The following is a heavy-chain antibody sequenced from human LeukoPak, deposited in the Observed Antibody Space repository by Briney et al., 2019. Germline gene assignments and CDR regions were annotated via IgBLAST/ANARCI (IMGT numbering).Heavy chain of an antibody. V-gene: IGHV3-23*01. Sequence: GGSLRLSCAASGFTFSSYAMSWVRQAPGKGLEWVSTITSSGGDTFYADSVKGRFTVSRDNAKSTLSPQMNSLRAEDTAIYYCAKYYYDSTSYYRSWGQGTLVTVSS. CDR1: GFTFSSYA. D-gene: IGHD3-22*01. CDR3: AKYYYDSTSYYRS. CDR2: ITSSGGDT. J-gene: IGHJ4*02.